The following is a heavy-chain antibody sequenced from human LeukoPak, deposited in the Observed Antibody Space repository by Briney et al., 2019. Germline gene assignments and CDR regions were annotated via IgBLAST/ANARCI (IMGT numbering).Heavy chain of an antibody. CDR2: IRYDGSNR. CDR1: GFTFSSYA. D-gene: IGHD3-10*01. V-gene: IGHV3-30*02. J-gene: IGHJ5*02. Sequence: PGRSLRLSCAASGFTFSSYAMSWVRQAPGKGLEWVAFIRYDGSNRYYADSVKGRFTISRDNSNNTLYLQMNSLRAADTAVYYCAKMCSPQRITMVRGVIAWFDPWGQGTLVTVSS. CDR3: AKMCSPQRITMVRGVIAWFDP.